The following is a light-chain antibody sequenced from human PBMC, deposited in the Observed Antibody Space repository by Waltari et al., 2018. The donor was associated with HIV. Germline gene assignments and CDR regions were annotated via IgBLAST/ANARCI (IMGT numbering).Light chain of an antibody. CDR1: SGSVSTSYY. J-gene: IGLJ3*02. V-gene: IGLV8-61*01. CDR3: VLFMGNGIWV. CDR2: STN. Sequence: QTVVTQEPSFSVSPGGTVTLTCGLSSGSVSTSYYPSWYQQTPGQAPRKLIYSTNTRSSGVPDRFSGSILGNKAALTITGAQADDESDYYCVLFMGNGIWVFGGGTKLTVL.